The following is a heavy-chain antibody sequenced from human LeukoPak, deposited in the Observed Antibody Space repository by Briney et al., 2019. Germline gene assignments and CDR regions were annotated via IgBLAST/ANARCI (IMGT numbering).Heavy chain of an antibody. D-gene: IGHD3-10*01. V-gene: IGHV3-9*01. CDR2: ISWNSGSI. CDR1: GFTFDDYA. J-gene: IGHJ5*02. CDR3: ASGFGESLSWFDP. Sequence: GGSLRLSCAASGFTFDDYAMHWVRQAPGKGLEWVSGISWNSGSIGYADPVKGRFTISRDNAKNSLYLQMNSLRAEDTALYYCASGFGESLSWFDPWGQGTLVTVSS.